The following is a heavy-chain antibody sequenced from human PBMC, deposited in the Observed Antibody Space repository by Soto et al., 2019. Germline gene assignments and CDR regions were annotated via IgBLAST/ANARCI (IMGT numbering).Heavy chain of an antibody. D-gene: IGHD6-19*01. J-gene: IGHJ4*02. CDR2: IIPILGIA. CDR3: ASVVAGIYYFDY. Sequence: SVKVSCQASGGTFSSYTISWVRQAPGQGLEWMGRIIPILGIANYAQKFQGRVTITADKSTSTAYMELSSLRSEDTAVYYCASVVAGIYYFDYWGQGTLVTVSS. V-gene: IGHV1-69*02. CDR1: GGTFSSYT.